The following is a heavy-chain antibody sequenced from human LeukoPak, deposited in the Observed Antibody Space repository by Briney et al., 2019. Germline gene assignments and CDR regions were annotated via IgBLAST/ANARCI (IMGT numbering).Heavy chain of an antibody. V-gene: IGHV3-30-3*01. CDR2: ISYDGSNK. D-gene: IGHD2-8*01. CDR3: SRGQGCAY. CDR1: GFTFSSYA. J-gene: IGHJ4*02. Sequence: PGGSLRLSCTASGFTFSSYAMHWVRQAPGKGLEWVAVISYDGSNKYYADSVKGRFTISRDNSKNTLYLQMNSLRAEDTAVYYCSRGQGCAYWGQGTLVTVSS.